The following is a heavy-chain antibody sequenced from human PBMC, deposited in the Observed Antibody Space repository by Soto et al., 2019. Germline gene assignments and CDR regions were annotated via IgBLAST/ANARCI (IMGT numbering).Heavy chain of an antibody. V-gene: IGHV4-38-2*02. CDR1: GSSITNSFY. CDR2: ISHTGRT. CDR3: ARDPANLALAVAYFDS. D-gene: IGHD2-15*01. Sequence: SETLSLTCRVSGSSITNSFYWGWIRQSPEKGLEWIGSISHTGRTSYNPSLKSRVSISVDTSKNQFSLTLTSVTAADTAIYYCARDPANLALAVAYFDSWGQGTLVTVSS. J-gene: IGHJ4*02.